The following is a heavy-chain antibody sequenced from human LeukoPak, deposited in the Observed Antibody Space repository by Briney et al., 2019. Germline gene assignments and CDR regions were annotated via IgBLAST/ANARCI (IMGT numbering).Heavy chain of an antibody. J-gene: IGHJ4*02. CDR1: GYRFTYYW. CDR2: IYPGDSDT. D-gene: IGHD1-1*01. Sequence: GESLKISFKGSGYRFTYYWIGWVRPMPGKGLEWMGIIYPGDSDTRYRPSFQGQVTISVDKSISTAYLQWSSLKASDTAMYYCARQDGNSEYYFDYWGQGTLVTVSS. V-gene: IGHV5-51*01. CDR3: ARQDGNSEYYFDY.